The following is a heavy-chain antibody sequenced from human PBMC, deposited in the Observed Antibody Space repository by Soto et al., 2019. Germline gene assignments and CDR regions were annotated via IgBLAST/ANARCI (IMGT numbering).Heavy chain of an antibody. CDR1: GGSISSGGYY. D-gene: IGHD6-13*01. Sequence: QVQLQESGPGLVKPSQTLSLTCTVSGGSISSGGYYWSWIRQHPGKGLEWIGYIYYSGSTYYNPSLKSRVTISVDTSKNQFSLKLSSVTAADTAVYYCARDRNSSSWLVRGMDVWGQGTTVTVSS. CDR2: IYYSGST. J-gene: IGHJ6*02. CDR3: ARDRNSSSWLVRGMDV. V-gene: IGHV4-31*03.